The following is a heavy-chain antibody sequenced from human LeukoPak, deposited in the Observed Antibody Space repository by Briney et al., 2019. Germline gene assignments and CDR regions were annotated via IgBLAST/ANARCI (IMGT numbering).Heavy chain of an antibody. CDR1: GLTFSSYT. D-gene: IGHD2-2*01. J-gene: IGHJ4*02. CDR2: IKRKTDGGTT. CDR3: TTWPAAHLKFDY. Sequence: GGSLRLSCAASGLTFSSYTMSWVRQAPGKGLEWVGRIKRKTDGGTTDFAAPVKGRFTISRDDSKNTLYLQINSLKTEDTAVYYCTTWPAAHLKFDYWGQGTLVTVSS. V-gene: IGHV3-15*01.